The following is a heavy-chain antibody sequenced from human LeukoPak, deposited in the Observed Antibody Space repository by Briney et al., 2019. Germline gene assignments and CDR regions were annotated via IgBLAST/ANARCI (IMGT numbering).Heavy chain of an antibody. Sequence: SETLSLTCTVSRGSISSSNYYWGWIRQPPGKGLEWIGSIYYSGSTYYNPSLKSRVTISVDTSKNHFSLKLSSVTAADTAVYYCARLVSSGWSTDYWGQGTLVTVSS. J-gene: IGHJ4*02. V-gene: IGHV4-39*02. CDR2: IYYSGST. CDR1: RGSISSSNYY. D-gene: IGHD6-13*01. CDR3: ARLVSSGWSTDY.